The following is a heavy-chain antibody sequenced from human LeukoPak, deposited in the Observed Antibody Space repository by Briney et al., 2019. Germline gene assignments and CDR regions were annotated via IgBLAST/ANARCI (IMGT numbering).Heavy chain of an antibody. V-gene: IGHV4-34*01. Sequence: ETLSLTCAVYGGSFSGYYWSWIRQPPGKGLEWIGEINHSGSTNYNPSLKSRVSIAVDTSENQFSLKLSSVTAADAAVYYCARTMSSYYYAMDVWGQGTTVTVSS. CDR1: GGSFSGYY. D-gene: IGHD3-3*01. J-gene: IGHJ6*02. CDR2: INHSGST. CDR3: ARTMSSYYYAMDV.